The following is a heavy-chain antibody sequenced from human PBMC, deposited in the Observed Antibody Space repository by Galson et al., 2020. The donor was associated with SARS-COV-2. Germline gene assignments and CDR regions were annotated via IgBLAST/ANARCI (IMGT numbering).Heavy chain of an antibody. V-gene: IGHV3-11*01. CDR3: ARPRTSGPAYYNYVGA. Sequence: GGSLRLSCAASGFTFSDFYMSWIRQAPGRRLDWVSYISNIGYTTYYANSVQGRFTMSRDNAKNSLYLHMNNLRAEDTAVYYCARPRTSGPAYYNYVGAGGNGTTVTVSS. CDR2: ISNIGYTT. J-gene: IGHJ6*03. CDR1: GFTFSDFY. D-gene: IGHD6-19*01.